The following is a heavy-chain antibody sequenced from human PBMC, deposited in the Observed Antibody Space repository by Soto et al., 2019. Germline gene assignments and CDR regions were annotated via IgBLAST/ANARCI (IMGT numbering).Heavy chain of an antibody. CDR1: RYTFTSYD. J-gene: IGHJ4*02. V-gene: IGHV1-8*01. D-gene: IGHD2-15*01. CDR3: ARGGYCSGGSCRLDFEY. Sequence: GASAKVSCKSSRYTFTSYDINLLRHAPGQWLEWMGWMNPNSGNTGYAQKFQGRVTMTRNTSISTAYMELSSLRSEDTAVYYCARGGYCSGGSCRLDFEYWGQGTLVTVSS. CDR2: MNPNSGNT.